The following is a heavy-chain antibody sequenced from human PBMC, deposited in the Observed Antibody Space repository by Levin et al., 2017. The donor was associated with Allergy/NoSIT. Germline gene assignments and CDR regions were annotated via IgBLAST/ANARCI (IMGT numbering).Heavy chain of an antibody. J-gene: IGHJ6*03. CDR2: ISGSGGST. CDR1: GFTFTSYA. CDR3: AKALGFCSSTSCSYYMDV. D-gene: IGHD2-2*01. V-gene: IGHV3-23*01. Sequence: SGESLKISCAASGFTFTSYAMSWVRQAPGKGLEWVSAISGSGGSTYYADSVKGRFTISRNNSEKTLYLQMNSLRAEDTAVYYCAKALGFCSSTSCSYYMDVWGKGTTVTVSS.